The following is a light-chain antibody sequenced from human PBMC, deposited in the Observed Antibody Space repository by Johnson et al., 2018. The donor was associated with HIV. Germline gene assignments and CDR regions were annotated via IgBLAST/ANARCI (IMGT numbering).Light chain of an antibody. Sequence: QSVLTQPPSVSAAPGQKVTISCSGSSSNIRNNYVSWYQQLPGTAPKLLIYENNKRPSGIPDRFSGSKSGTSATLGITGLQTGDEADYYCGTWDSSLSAFNYVFGTGTKVTVL. V-gene: IGLV1-51*02. J-gene: IGLJ1*01. CDR1: SSNIRNNY. CDR2: ENN. CDR3: GTWDSSLSAFNYV.